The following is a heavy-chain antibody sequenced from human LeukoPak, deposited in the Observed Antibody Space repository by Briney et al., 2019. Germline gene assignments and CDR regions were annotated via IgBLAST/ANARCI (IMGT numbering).Heavy chain of an antibody. CDR3: ARAGGIYVWGSYHYPLDY. CDR2: INHSGST. Sequence: PSQTLSLTCTVSGGSISSGGYYWSWLRQPPGKGLEWIGEINHSGSTNYNPSLKSRVTRSVDTSKNQFSLKLSSVTAADTAVYYCARAGGIYVWGSYHYPLDYWGQGTLVTVSS. J-gene: IGHJ4*02. CDR1: GGSISSGGYY. V-gene: IGHV4-30-2*01. D-gene: IGHD3-16*02.